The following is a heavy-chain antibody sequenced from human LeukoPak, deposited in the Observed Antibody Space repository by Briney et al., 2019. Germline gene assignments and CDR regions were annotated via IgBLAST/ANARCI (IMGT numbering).Heavy chain of an antibody. Sequence: ASVTVSCKASGGTFSSYAISWVRQAPGQGLEWMGGIIPIFGTANCAQQFQGRVTITTDDSTSTGYMGLSSLRSEDTAVYYCARTNGNDAFVIWGQGTRVTSPS. CDR2: IIPIFGTA. D-gene: IGHD1-1*01. CDR1: GGTFSSYA. V-gene: IGHV1-69*05. J-gene: IGHJ3*02. CDR3: ARTNGNDAFVI.